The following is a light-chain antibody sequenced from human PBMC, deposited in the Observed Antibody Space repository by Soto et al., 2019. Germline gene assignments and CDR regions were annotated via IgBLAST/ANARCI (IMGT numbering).Light chain of an antibody. J-gene: IGKJ4*01. CDR2: DTS. CDR3: QHGSNWPPVT. CDR1: QSFSSS. V-gene: IGKV3-11*01. Sequence: EIVLTQSPVTLSLSPGEGATLSCRASQSFSSSLAWYQHKRGQAPRLLIYDTSKRATGIPARFSGGGSGTDFTLTISSLEPEDFAVYYCQHGSNWPPVTFGGGTKVEIK.